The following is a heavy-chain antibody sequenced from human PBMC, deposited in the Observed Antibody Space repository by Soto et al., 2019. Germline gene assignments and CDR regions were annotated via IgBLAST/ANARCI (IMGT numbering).Heavy chain of an antibody. D-gene: IGHD2-15*01. J-gene: IGHJ6*04. CDR1: GYAFTSYD. CDR2: MNPNRGNT. CDR3: AIKKICCRGGGTSSYLAYQYNHV. V-gene: IGHV1-8*01. Sequence: QVQLVQSGAEVKKPGASMKVSCKASGYAFTSYDLNWVRQATGQGHEWMGWMNPNRGNTGYAQRLQGRITMNRDTSTRTAYMELSSLGFEDTDVYYCAIKKICCRGGGTSSYLAYQYNHVWGTETTVTVSS.